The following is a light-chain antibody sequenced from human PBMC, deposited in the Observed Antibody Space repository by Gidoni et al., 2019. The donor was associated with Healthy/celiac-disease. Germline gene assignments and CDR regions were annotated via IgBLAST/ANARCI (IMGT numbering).Light chain of an antibody. CDR3: QQRSNWPPALT. CDR2: DAS. Sequence: EIVLTQSPATLSLSPGGRATLSCRASQSVSSYLAWYQQKPGQAPRLLIYDASNRATGIPARFSGSGSGTDFTLTISSLEPEDFAVYYCQQRSNWPPALTFXGXTKVEIK. V-gene: IGKV3-11*01. CDR1: QSVSSY. J-gene: IGKJ4*01.